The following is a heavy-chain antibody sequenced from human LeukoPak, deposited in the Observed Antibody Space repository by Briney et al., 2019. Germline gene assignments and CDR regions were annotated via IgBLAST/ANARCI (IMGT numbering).Heavy chain of an antibody. CDR1: GFTFSIYW. V-gene: IGHV3-7*01. J-gene: IGHJ4*02. CDR3: ARALRLSTGSYSPFDY. CDR2: IKQDGSEK. Sequence: PGGSLRLSCAASGFTFSIYWMTWVRQAPGKGLEWVANIKQDGSEKYYVDSVKGRFTISRDNAKTSLYLQMNTLRDEDTALYYCARALRLSTGSYSPFDYWGQGTLVTVSS. D-gene: IGHD1-26*01.